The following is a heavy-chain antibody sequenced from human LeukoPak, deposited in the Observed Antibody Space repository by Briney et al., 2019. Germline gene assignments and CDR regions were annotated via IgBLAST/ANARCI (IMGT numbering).Heavy chain of an antibody. CDR1: GFIVNSNY. D-gene: IGHD2-2*01. CDR3: ATIRTGGY. CDR2: IYSGGST. J-gene: IGHJ4*02. V-gene: IGHV3-53*01. Sequence: GGSLRLSCAASGFIVNSNYMTWARQAPGKGLEWVSIIYSGGSTYYADSVKGRFTISRDNSKNTVYLQMNSLRAEDTAVYYCATIRTGGYWGQGTLVTVSS.